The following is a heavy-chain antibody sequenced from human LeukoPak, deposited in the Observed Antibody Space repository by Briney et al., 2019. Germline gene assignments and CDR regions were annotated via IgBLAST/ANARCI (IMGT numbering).Heavy chain of an antibody. D-gene: IGHD3-22*01. CDR3: ANTGDYYDSSGYSDY. J-gene: IGHJ4*02. Sequence: PGGSLRLSCAASGFTFSNAWMSWVRQAPGKGLEWVGRIKSKTDGGTTDYAAPVKGRFTISRDNSKNTLYLQMNSLRAEDTAVYYCANTGDYYDSSGYSDYWGQGTLVTVSS. CDR1: GFTFSNAW. CDR2: IKSKTDGGTT. V-gene: IGHV3-15*01.